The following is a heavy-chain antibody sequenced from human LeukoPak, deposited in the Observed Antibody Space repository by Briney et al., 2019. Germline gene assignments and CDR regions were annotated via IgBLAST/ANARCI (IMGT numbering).Heavy chain of an antibody. CDR2: IIPIFGTA. CDR1: GGTFSSYA. V-gene: IGHV1-69*06. D-gene: IGHD2-15*01. CDR3: ARVGGGTLGPAGIHDY. J-gene: IGHJ4*02. Sequence: ASVKVSCKASGGTFSSYAISWVRQAPGQGLEWMGGIIPIFGTANYALKFQGRVTITADKSTSTAYMELSSLRSEDTAVYYCARVGGGTLGPAGIHDYWGQGTLVTVSS.